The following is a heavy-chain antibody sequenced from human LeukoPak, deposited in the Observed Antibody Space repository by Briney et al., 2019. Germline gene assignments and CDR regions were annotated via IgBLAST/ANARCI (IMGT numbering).Heavy chain of an antibody. CDR3: ARAWWSSSWDFDY. Sequence: PGGSLRLPCAASGFIFENYWMNWVRQAPGKGLEWVSVIYSGGSTYYADSVKGRFTISRDNSKNTLYLQMNSLRAEDTAVYYCARAWWSSSWDFDYWGQGTLVTVSS. J-gene: IGHJ4*02. CDR2: IYSGGST. V-gene: IGHV3-53*01. CDR1: GFIFENYW. D-gene: IGHD6-13*01.